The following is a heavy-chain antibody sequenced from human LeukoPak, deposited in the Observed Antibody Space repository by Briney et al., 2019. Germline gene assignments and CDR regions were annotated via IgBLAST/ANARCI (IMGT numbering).Heavy chain of an antibody. Sequence: GGSLRLSCAASGFTFRSYAMHWVRQAPGKGLEWVAVISYDGSNKYYADSVKGRFTISRDNSKNTLYLQMNSLRAEDTAVYYCARPLIEGFWSGYYGYWGQGTLVTVSS. CDR2: ISYDGSNK. CDR3: ARPLIEGFWSGYYGY. V-gene: IGHV3-30-3*01. J-gene: IGHJ4*02. CDR1: GFTFRSYA. D-gene: IGHD3-3*01.